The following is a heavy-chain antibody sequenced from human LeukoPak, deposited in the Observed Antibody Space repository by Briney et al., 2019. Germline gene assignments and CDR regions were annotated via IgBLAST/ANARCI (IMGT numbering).Heavy chain of an antibody. D-gene: IGHD2-2*01. CDR3: ARETSFCSSTSCPRDY. CDR2: ISSSGSTI. J-gene: IGHJ4*02. Sequence: GGSLRLSCAASGFTFSDYYMSWIRQAPGKGLEWVSYISSSGSTIYYADSVKGRFTISRDNAKNSLYLQMNSLRAEDTAVYYCARETSFCSSTSCPRDYWGQGTLVTVSS. V-gene: IGHV3-11*01. CDR1: GFTFSDYY.